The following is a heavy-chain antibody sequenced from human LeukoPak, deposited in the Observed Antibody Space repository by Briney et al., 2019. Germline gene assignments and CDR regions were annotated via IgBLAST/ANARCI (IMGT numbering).Heavy chain of an antibody. CDR2: ISSSGSTI. Sequence: PGGSLRLSCAASGFTFSDYYMSWIRQAPGKGLEWVSYISSSGSTIYYADSVKGRFTISRDNSKNTLYLQMNSLRAEDTAVYYCARERGRFTRGYSYNIDYWGQGSLVTVSS. D-gene: IGHD5-18*01. V-gene: IGHV3-11*04. CDR3: ARERGRFTRGYSYNIDY. J-gene: IGHJ4*02. CDR1: GFTFSDYY.